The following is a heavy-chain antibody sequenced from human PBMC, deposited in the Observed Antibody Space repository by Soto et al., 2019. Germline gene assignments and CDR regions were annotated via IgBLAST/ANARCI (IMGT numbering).Heavy chain of an antibody. CDR3: AIGEWLSTSYFNF. Sequence: ASVKVSCKASGYTFTSYGISWVRQAPGQGLEWMGRISAYNGNTNYAQRLQGRVTMTTDNSRNTVYLQVDSLRVEDTAVYHCAIGEWLSTSYFNFWGKGTLVTVSS. CDR2: ISAYNGNT. CDR1: GYTFTSYG. D-gene: IGHD3-3*01. V-gene: IGHV1-18*04. J-gene: IGHJ4*02.